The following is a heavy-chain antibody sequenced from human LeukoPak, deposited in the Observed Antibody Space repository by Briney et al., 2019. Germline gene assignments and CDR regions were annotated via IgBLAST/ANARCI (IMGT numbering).Heavy chain of an antibody. V-gene: IGHV3-7*01. J-gene: IGHJ3*02. CDR3: ASIPPLLWFGEGTDAFDI. CDR1: GFTFSSYW. D-gene: IGHD3-10*01. CDR2: IKQDGSEK. Sequence: GGSLRLSCAASGFTFSSYWMSWVRQAPGKGLEWVANIKQDGSEKYYVDSVKGRFTISRDNAKNSLYLQMNSLRAEDTAVYYCASIPPLLWFGEGTDAFDIWGQGTMVTVSS.